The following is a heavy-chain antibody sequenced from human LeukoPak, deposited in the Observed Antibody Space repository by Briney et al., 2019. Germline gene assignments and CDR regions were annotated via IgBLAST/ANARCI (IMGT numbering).Heavy chain of an antibody. CDR2: ISVSGGST. V-gene: IGHV3-23*01. D-gene: IGHD3-16*02. CDR3: AKSAYDYVWGSYRYFDY. J-gene: IGHJ4*02. Sequence: GGSLRLSCAASGFTFSSYAMSWVRQDPGKGLEWVSAISVSGGSTYYSDSVKGRFTISRVNSNNTLYLQMNRLRTEDTAVYFCAKSAYDYVWGSYRYFDYWGQGTLVTVSS. CDR1: GFTFSSYA.